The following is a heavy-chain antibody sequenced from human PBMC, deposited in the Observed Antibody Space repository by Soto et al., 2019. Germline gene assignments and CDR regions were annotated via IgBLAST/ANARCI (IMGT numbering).Heavy chain of an antibody. V-gene: IGHV1-69*08. Sequence: QVQLXQSGAXXKKPGXSXXXXXXXSGGXXSPYTINWVRQAPGQGLEWMGRIIPFHGVTNYAQKFQARVTITADKSTSTAYMELSGLRFEDTAMYYCTRDWEITVSTWSFGGFWGRGTLVTVSS. D-gene: IGHD3-10*01. CDR1: GGXXSPYT. CDR3: TRDWEITVSTWSFGGF. J-gene: IGHJ4*02. CDR2: IIPFHGVT.